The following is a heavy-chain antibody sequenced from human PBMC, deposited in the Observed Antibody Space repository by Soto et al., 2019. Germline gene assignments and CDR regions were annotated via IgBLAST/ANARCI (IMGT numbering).Heavy chain of an antibody. CDR3: ARTSLDYICDY. Sequence: QVQLVQSGAEVKMPGAAVKVSCKASGYTFTNYYIHWERQAPGQGLEWMGVINPSGGSTTYAQRFQGRVTLTRDTSTSTVYMQLSSLSSGDTAVYYCARTSLDYICDYWGQGTLVTVSS. V-gene: IGHV1-46*01. CDR1: GYTFTNYY. J-gene: IGHJ4*02. D-gene: IGHD4-4*01. CDR2: INPSGGST.